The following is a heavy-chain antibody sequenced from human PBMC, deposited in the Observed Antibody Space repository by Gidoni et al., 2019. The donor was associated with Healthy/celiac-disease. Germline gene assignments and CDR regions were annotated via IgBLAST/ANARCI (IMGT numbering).Heavy chain of an antibody. Sequence: QVQLQESGPGLVKPSETLSLTCTVSGGSISSYYWSWIRQPPGKGLEWIGYIYYSGSTNYNPSLKSRVTISVDTSKNQFSLKLGSVTAADTAVYYCATARGYSYGYFDSWGQGTLVTVSS. J-gene: IGHJ4*02. CDR2: IYYSGST. CDR3: ATARGYSYGYFDS. V-gene: IGHV4-59*01. CDR1: GGSISSYY. D-gene: IGHD5-18*01.